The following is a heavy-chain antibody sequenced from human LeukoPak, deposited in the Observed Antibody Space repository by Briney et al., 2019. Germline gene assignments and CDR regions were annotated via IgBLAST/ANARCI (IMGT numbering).Heavy chain of an antibody. CDR2: IYTSGST. J-gene: IGHJ5*02. D-gene: IGHD3-3*01. CDR1: GGSISSYY. V-gene: IGHV4-4*07. CDR3: ARSMWRPRFNWFDP. Sequence: PSETLSLTCTVSGGSISSYYWSWIRQPAGKGLEWIGRIYTSGSTNYNPSLKSRVTMPVDTSKNQFSLKLSSVTAADTAVYYCARSMWRPRFNWFDPWGQGTLVTVSS.